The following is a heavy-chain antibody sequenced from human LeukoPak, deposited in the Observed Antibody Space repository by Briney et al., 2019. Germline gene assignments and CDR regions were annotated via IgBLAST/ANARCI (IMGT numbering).Heavy chain of an antibody. J-gene: IGHJ5*01. CDR3: ARIKGFAARGWFDS. V-gene: IGHV3-11*01. D-gene: IGHD3-10*01. CDR2: ISSTGNLQ. Sequence: GGSLRLSCAASGFIFRDYYMTWIRQAPGKGREWVSYISSTGNLQYSADSVKGRFTMSRDNSKNSLFLQMNSLRVEDTAVYYCARIKGFAARGWFDSWGQGILVTVSS. CDR1: GFIFRDYY.